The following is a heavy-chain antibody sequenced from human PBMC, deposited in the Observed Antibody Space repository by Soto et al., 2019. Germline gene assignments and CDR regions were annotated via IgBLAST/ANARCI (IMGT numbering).Heavy chain of an antibody. D-gene: IGHD3-22*01. CDR1: GGSISSGGYY. J-gene: IGHJ4*02. V-gene: IGHV4-31*03. CDR2: IYYSGST. Sequence: QVQLQESGPGLVKPSQTLSLTCTVSGGSISSGGYYWSWIRQHPGKGLEWIGYIYYSGSTYYNPSLKSRVTISVDTSKNQFSLKLSSVTAADTAVYYCARVIPGGYYPYYFDYWGQGTLVTVSS. CDR3: ARVIPGGYYPYYFDY.